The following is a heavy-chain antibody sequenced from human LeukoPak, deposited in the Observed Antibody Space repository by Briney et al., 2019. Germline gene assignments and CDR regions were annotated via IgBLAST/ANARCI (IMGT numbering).Heavy chain of an antibody. Sequence: SETLSLTCTVSGGSISSSSYYWGWIRQPPGKGLEWIGSIYYSGSTYYNPSLKSRVTISVDTSKNQFSLKLSSVTAADTAVYYCVRKRAGNSPFGYWGQGTLVTVSS. CDR3: VRKRAGNSPFGY. CDR1: GGSISSSSYY. V-gene: IGHV4-39*01. D-gene: IGHD4-23*01. J-gene: IGHJ4*02. CDR2: IYYSGST.